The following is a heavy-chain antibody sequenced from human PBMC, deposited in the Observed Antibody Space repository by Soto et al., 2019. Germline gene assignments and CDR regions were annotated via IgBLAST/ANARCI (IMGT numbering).Heavy chain of an antibody. J-gene: IGHJ4*02. D-gene: IGHD6-13*01. Sequence: QVQLVQSGAEVKKPGASVKLSCKSSEYSFTDYYIHWVRQAPGQGLEWMGLINPSGGGTSYAQKFQGRVTTTRDTSTSTVYMESSSLRSEDTSVYYCATAAYSTSCYDFWGQGTLVTVSS. CDR2: INPSGGGT. CDR3: ATAAYSTSCYDF. CDR1: EYSFTDYY. V-gene: IGHV1-46*01.